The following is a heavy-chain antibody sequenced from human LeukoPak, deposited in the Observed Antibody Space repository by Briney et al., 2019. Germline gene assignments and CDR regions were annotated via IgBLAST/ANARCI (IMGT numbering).Heavy chain of an antibody. CDR2: ISGSGGST. CDR3: AKDTRSIAAAVGY. CDR1: GFTSSSYA. D-gene: IGHD6-13*01. Sequence: GWSLSLSCAASGFTSSSYAMCWVRQAPRQGLEWVSAISGSGGSTYYADSVKGRFTISRDNSKNTLYLQMDSLRAEDTAVYYCAKDTRSIAAAVGYWGQGTLVTVSS. V-gene: IGHV3-23*01. J-gene: IGHJ4*02.